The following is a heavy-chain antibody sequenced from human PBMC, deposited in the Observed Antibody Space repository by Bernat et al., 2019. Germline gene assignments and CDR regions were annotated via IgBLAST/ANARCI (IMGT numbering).Heavy chain of an antibody. CDR2: ISASGGTT. CDR3: AKVQSRSGTRTYIDY. CDR1: GFTFDSYG. Sequence: EVQLLESGGGLVQPGGSLRLSCAAPGFTFDSYGMSWVRQAPGKGPEWVSGISASGGTTYYADSVKGRFTVSRDNSKNTVYLQMNSLRAEDTAVYYCAKVQSRSGTRTYIDYWGQGTLVTVSS. V-gene: IGHV3-23*01. D-gene: IGHD1-26*01. J-gene: IGHJ4*02.